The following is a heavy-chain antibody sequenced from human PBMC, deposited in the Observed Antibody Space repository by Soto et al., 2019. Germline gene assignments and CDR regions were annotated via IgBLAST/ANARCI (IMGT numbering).Heavy chain of an antibody. CDR3: ARGIKYGDYSRWCDP. CDR2: MNPNSGNT. J-gene: IGHJ5*02. Sequence: QVQLVQSGAEVKKPGASVKVSCKASGYTFTSYDINWVRQATGQGLEYLGWMNPNSGNTGYVQKLQGRVTMTRDTSISTAYMELSSLRSEDTAVYYCARGIKYGDYSRWCDPWGQGTLVTVSS. D-gene: IGHD4-17*01. V-gene: IGHV1-8*01. CDR1: GYTFTSYD.